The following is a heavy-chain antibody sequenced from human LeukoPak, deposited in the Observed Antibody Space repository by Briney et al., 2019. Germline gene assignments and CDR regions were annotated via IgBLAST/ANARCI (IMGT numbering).Heavy chain of an antibody. CDR3: ARDRFGEFDP. Sequence: LSLTCAVYGGSFSGYYWSWIRQPPGKGLEWISYISSSTSTIYYADSVKGRFTISRDNAKNSLYLQMHSLRAEDTAVYYCARDRFGEFDPWGQGTLVTVSS. CDR1: GGSFSGYY. J-gene: IGHJ5*02. D-gene: IGHD3-10*01. V-gene: IGHV3-11*04. CDR2: ISSSTSTI.